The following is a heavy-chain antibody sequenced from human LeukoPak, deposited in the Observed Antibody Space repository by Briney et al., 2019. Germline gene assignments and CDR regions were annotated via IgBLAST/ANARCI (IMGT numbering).Heavy chain of an antibody. Sequence: PSETLSLTCTVSGGSISSYYWSWIRQPPGKGLEWIGYIYYSGSTNYNPSLKSRVTISVDTSKNQFSLKLGSVTAADTAVYYCARVGRSGYYFDYWGQGTLVTVSS. V-gene: IGHV4-59*01. D-gene: IGHD3-3*01. J-gene: IGHJ4*02. CDR2: IYYSGST. CDR3: ARVGRSGYYFDY. CDR1: GGSISSYY.